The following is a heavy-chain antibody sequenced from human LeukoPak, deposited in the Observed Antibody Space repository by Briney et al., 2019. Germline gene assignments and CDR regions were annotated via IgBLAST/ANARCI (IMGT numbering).Heavy chain of an antibody. CDR2: IYYSGST. CDR3: ARHEYDFWSGSTFDY. CDR1: GGSISSYY. V-gene: IGHV4-59*08. Sequence: PSETLSLTCTVSGGSISSYYWSWIRQPPGKGLEWIGYIYYSGSTNYNPSLKSRVTISVDTSKNQFSLKLSSVTAVDTAVYYCARHEYDFWSGSTFDYWGQGTLVTVSS. J-gene: IGHJ4*02. D-gene: IGHD3-3*01.